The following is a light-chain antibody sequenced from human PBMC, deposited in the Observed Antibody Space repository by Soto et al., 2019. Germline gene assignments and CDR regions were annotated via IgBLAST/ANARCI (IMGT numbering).Light chain of an antibody. CDR2: WAS. Sequence: DIVMTQSPDSLAVSLGERATINCKSSQSVLYSSNNKNYLAWYQQKPGQPPKLLIYWASTRESGVPDRFSGSGSGTDFPLTISSLRAEDVAVYYCQQYYSTPPTFGRETKVEIK. J-gene: IGKJ1*01. CDR3: QQYYSTPPT. V-gene: IGKV4-1*01. CDR1: QSVLYSSNNKNY.